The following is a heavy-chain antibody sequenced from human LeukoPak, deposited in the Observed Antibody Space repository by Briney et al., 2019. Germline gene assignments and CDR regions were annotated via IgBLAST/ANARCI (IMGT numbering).Heavy chain of an antibody. CDR2: INPSGGST. J-gene: IGHJ4*02. Sequence: ASVKVSCKASGYTFASYYMHWVRQAPGQGLEWMGIINPSGGSTSYAQKFQGRVTMTRDTSTSTVYMELSSLRAEDTAVYYCARDSRAYYYDSSGYLGDYWGQGTLVTVSS. CDR3: ARDSRAYYYDSSGYLGDY. V-gene: IGHV1-46*01. D-gene: IGHD3-22*01. CDR1: GYTFASYY.